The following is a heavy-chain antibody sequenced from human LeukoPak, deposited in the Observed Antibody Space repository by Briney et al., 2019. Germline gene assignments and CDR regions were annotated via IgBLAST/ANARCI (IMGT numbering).Heavy chain of an antibody. Sequence: GGSLRLSCAASGFTFSSYSMNWVRQAPGKGLEWVSSISSSSSYIYYADSVKGRFTISRGNAKNSLYLQMNSLRAEDTAVYYCARAHRGNAVAVVPFDYWGQGTLVTVSS. CDR1: GFTFSSYS. V-gene: IGHV3-21*01. D-gene: IGHD6-19*01. J-gene: IGHJ4*02. CDR2: ISSSSSYI. CDR3: ARAHRGNAVAVVPFDY.